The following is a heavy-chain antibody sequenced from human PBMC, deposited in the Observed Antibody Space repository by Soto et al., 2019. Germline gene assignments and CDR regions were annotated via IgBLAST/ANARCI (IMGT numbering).Heavy chain of an antibody. J-gene: IGHJ4*02. CDR2: IHHSGTT. CDR1: DSAINSNYY. Sequence: SETLSLTCGVSDSAINSNYYWLWIRQPPGKGLEWIGAIHHSGTTYYTPSLKSRVTISMDRSKNHVFLRLTSVTAAGTAVYYCARGLYGGKFDYWGQGTQVTVSS. V-gene: IGHV4-38-2*01. D-gene: IGHD4-17*01. CDR3: ARGLYGGKFDY.